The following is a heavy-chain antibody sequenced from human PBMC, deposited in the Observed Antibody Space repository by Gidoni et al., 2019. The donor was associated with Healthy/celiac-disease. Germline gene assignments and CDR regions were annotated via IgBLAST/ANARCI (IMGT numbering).Heavy chain of an antibody. CDR1: GCTFSSYA. J-gene: IGHJ4*02. D-gene: IGHD5-18*01. CDR3: AKDHFVDTAMVTPYDY. CDR2: ISGSGGST. Sequence: EVQLLESGGGLVQPGGSLRPSCAASGCTFSSYAMSWVRQAPGKGLEWVSAISGSGGSTYYADSVKGRFTISRDNSKNTLYLQMNSLRAEDTAVYYCAKDHFVDTAMVTPYDYWGQGTLVTVSS. V-gene: IGHV3-23*01.